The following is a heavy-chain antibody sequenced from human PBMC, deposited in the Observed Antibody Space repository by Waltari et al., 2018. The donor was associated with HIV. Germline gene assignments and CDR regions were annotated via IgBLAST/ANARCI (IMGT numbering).Heavy chain of an antibody. J-gene: IGHJ5*02. CDR1: GASISSASYY. D-gene: IGHD2-8*01. V-gene: IGHV4-39*01. Sequence: LQLQESGPRLVKPSATLSLTCNVSGASISSASYYWGWIRQSPGMGLEWIGTVHYSGNTYYNPSLKNRVTISVDSSKDQFSLNLTSVTAADTALYYCARHSSAQGFLMVYAQYFDPWGQGILVTVSS. CDR3: ARHSSAQGFLMVYAQYFDP. CDR2: VHYSGNT.